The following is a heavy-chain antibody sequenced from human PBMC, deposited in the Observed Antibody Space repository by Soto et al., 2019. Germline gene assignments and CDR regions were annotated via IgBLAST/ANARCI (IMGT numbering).Heavy chain of an antibody. CDR2: ISATGGST. D-gene: IGHD3-22*01. Sequence: GGSLRLSCEASGFTFETTAMSWVRQAPGKGLEWVSTISATGGSTFDADSVKGRFIISRDNSKNTLYLEMDSLSAEDTAVYYCAKSVVYYYDSSGTDDAFDLWGQGTMVTVSS. J-gene: IGHJ3*01. V-gene: IGHV3-23*01. CDR1: GFTFETTA. CDR3: AKSVVYYYDSSGTDDAFDL.